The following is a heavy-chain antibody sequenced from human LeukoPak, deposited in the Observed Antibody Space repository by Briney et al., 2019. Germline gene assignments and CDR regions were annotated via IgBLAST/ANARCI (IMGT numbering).Heavy chain of an antibody. J-gene: IGHJ4*02. CDR2: NDWDDDK. D-gene: IGHD3-10*01. V-gene: IGHV2-70*11. CDR3: ARIVVRGDAFDY. Sequence: SGPTLVNPTQTLTLTCTFSGFSLSTRGMCVSWIRQPPGKALEWLARNDWDDDKYYSSSLKTRLTISKDTSKNQVVLTMTNMDPVDTATYYCARIVVRGDAFDYWGQGTLVTVSS. CDR1: GFSLSTRGMC.